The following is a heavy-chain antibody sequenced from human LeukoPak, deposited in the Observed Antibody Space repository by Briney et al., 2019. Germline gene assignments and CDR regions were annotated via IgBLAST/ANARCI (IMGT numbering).Heavy chain of an antibody. D-gene: IGHD3-10*01. Sequence: PGGSLRLSCAASGFTLSNSWMFWVRQPPGKGLKYVSEINNDGSRTSYADSVKGRFTISRDGAENTLFLQMNSLRAEDTAVYFCARGGVSGGFDYWGRGTLVTVSS. V-gene: IGHV3-74*01. CDR1: GFTLSNSW. CDR3: ARGGVSGGFDY. CDR2: INNDGSRT. J-gene: IGHJ4*02.